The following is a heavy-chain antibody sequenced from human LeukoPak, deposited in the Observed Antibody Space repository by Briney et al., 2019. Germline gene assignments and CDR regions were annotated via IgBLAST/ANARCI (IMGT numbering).Heavy chain of an antibody. CDR3: ATRDRWRIDY. V-gene: IGHV3-21*01. CDR1: GFTFSTYT. Sequence: GGSLRLSCAASGFTFSTYTMNWVRQAPGRGLEWVSSISSSGTYIYYADSVKGRFTISRDNAKNSLYLQMNSLRAEDTAVYYCATRDRWRIDYWGQGTLVTVSS. D-gene: IGHD4-23*01. J-gene: IGHJ4*02. CDR2: ISSSGTYI.